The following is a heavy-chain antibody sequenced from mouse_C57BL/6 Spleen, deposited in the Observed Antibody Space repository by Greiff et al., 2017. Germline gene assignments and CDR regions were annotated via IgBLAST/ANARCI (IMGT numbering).Heavy chain of an antibody. J-gene: IGHJ4*01. Sequence: QVQLQQSGPELVKPGASVKISCKASGYAFRSSWMNWVQQRPGKGLEWIGRIYPGDGDTNYNGKFTGKSTLTADKSSSTAYMQLSGLTSEDSAVYFCSSSWNSAIDYWGQGTSVTVSS. D-gene: IGHD3-1*01. V-gene: IGHV1-82*01. CDR1: GYAFRSSW. CDR2: IYPGDGDT. CDR3: SSSWNSAIDY.